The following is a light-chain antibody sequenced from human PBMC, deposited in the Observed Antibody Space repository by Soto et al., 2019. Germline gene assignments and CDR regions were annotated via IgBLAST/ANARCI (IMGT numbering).Light chain of an antibody. CDR3: QQYNNWPPYT. J-gene: IGKJ2*01. V-gene: IGKV3-15*01. Sequence: EIVMTQSPATLSVSPGERPPLSGGAGRRFGTTLAGYQQKPGQAPRLLIYGASTRATGIPARFSGSGSGTEFTLTISSLQSEDFAVYYCQQYNNWPPYTFGQGTKLEIK. CDR1: RRFGTT. CDR2: GAS.